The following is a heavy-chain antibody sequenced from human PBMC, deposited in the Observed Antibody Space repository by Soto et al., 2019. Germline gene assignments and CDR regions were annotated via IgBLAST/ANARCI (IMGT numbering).Heavy chain of an antibody. V-gene: IGHV1-8*02. CDR2: MNPNSGNT. CDR3: ARGSRYSSGYYV. D-gene: IGHD3-22*01. CDR1: GYTFTSYG. J-gene: IGHJ4*02. Sequence: GASVKVSCKASGYTFTSYGISWVRQAPGQGLEWMGWMNPNSGNTGYAQKFQGRVTMTRNTSISTAYMELSSLRSEDTAVYYCARGSRYSSGYYVWGQGTLVTVSS.